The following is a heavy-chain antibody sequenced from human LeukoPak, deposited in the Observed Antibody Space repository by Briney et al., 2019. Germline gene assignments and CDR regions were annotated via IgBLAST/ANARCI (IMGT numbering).Heavy chain of an antibody. D-gene: IGHD1-26*01. V-gene: IGHV4-39*01. CDR2: IYYSGST. CDR3: ARHSLDSGSFLLFDY. CDR1: SGSISSSSYY. J-gene: IGHJ4*02. Sequence: PSETLSLTCTVSSGSISSSSYYWGWIRQPPGKGLEWIGSIYYSGSTYYNPSLKSRVTISVDTSKNQFSLKLSSVTAADTAVYYCARHSLDSGSFLLFDYWGQGTLVTVSS.